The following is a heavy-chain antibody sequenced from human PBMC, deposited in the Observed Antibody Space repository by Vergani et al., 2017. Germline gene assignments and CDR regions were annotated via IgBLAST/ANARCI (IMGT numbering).Heavy chain of an antibody. V-gene: IGHV1-69*12. CDR3: ARGGVVPAAMGYYYMDV. CDR1: GGTFSSYA. CDR2: IIPIFGTA. J-gene: IGHJ6*03. Sequence: QVQLVQSGAEVKKPGSSVKVSCKASGGTFSSYAISWVRQAPGQGLEWMGGIIPIFGTANSAQKFQGRVTITADEAKSTAYMGLSSLRSEDTAVYYCARGGVVPAAMGYYYMDVWGKGTTVTVSS. D-gene: IGHD2-2*01.